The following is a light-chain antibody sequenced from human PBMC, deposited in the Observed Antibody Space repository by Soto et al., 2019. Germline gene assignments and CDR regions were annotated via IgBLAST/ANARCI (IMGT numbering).Light chain of an antibody. CDR2: SAS. J-gene: IGKJ5*01. V-gene: IGKV1-13*02. CDR3: QQFNGYPHT. Sequence: AIQLTQSPSSLSTSVGDRVTITCRASQGISSALAWFQQKPGKAPKLLIYSASSLESGVPSRFSGSVYGTEFSLTISSLQPEDFATYFCQQFNGYPHTFGQGTRLEIK. CDR1: QGISSA.